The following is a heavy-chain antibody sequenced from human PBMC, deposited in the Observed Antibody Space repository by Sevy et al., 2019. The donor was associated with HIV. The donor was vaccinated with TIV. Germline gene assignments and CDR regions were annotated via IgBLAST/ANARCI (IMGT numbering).Heavy chain of an antibody. CDR2: IRSKGKSYAT. V-gene: IGHV3-73*01. CDR3: TRGGARDSSSWYDYFDY. J-gene: IGHJ4*02. Sequence: GGSLRLSCAASGFTFSGSAMQWVRQASGKGLEWVGRIRSKGKSYATTYAASVKGRFTISRDDSKKTGYLQMNSLKTEDTAVYYCTRGGARDSSSWYDYFDYWGQGTLVTVSS. D-gene: IGHD6-13*01. CDR1: GFTFSGSA.